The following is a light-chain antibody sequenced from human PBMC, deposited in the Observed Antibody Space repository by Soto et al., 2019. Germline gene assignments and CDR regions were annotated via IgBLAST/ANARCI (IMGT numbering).Light chain of an antibody. CDR2: AAS. CDR3: QQSYSPPRT. J-gene: IGKJ1*01. V-gene: IGKV1-39*01. CDR1: QLISSY. Sequence: DMQRDRVSSSLAASVGDRVTITCRASQLISSYLNWYQQKPGKAPKLLIYAASSLQSGVPSRFSGSGSGTDFTLTISSLQLEDFASYYCQQSYSPPRTFGQGTKVDIK.